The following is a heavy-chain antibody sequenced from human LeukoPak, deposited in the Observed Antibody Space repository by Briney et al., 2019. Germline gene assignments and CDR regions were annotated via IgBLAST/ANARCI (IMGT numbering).Heavy chain of an antibody. D-gene: IGHD6-19*01. V-gene: IGHV3-11*04. CDR3: ARVQRGIAVALDY. Sequence: PGGSLRLSCAASGFTFSNAWMSWVRQAPGQGLEGVSCISISGTTLYSADSVKGRFTISRGNAKNSLYPQMNSLRAEDTAVYYCARVQRGIAVALDYWGQGTLATVSS. CDR1: GFTFSNAW. CDR2: ISISGTTL. J-gene: IGHJ4*02.